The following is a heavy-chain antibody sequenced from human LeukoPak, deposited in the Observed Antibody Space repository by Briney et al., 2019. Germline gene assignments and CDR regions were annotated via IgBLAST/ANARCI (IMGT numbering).Heavy chain of an antibody. D-gene: IGHD1-1*01. J-gene: IGHJ5*02. CDR1: GFTFSNYP. CDR2: ISYDGSNK. V-gene: IGHV3-30-3*01. Sequence: GRSLRLSCAASGFTFSNYPMHWVRQAPGKGLEWVAVISYDGSNKYYADSVKGRFTISRDNSKNTLYLQMNSVRAEDTAVYYCAIGSVIHTTWGQGTLVTVSS. CDR3: AIGSVIHTT.